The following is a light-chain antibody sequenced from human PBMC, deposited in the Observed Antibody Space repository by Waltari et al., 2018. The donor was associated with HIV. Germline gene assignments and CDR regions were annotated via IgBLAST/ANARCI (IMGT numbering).Light chain of an antibody. CDR1: SSNIGRNT. Sequence: QSVLTQPPSASGTPGQRVTISCSGSSSNIGRNTVNWFQQLPGTAPKLLISINNQRPSGVPYRRSGSKSDTAACLSISGLQSEDEADYYCAAWDDSLSAWVFGGGTKLAVL. CDR3: AAWDDSLSAWV. CDR2: INN. V-gene: IGLV1-44*01. J-gene: IGLJ3*02.